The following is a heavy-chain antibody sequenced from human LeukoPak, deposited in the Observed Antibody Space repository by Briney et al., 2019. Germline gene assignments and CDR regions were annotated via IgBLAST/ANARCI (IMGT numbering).Heavy chain of an antibody. CDR2: INPSGGST. CDR1: GYTFTSFH. Sequence: ASVKVSCKASGYTFTSFHRHWVRQAPGQGLEWMGIINPSGGSTTYAQKFQGRVTMTRDTSTSTVYMELSGLRSEDTAVYYCARGRLAVAGMGDYFDYWGQGTLVTVSS. CDR3: ARGRLAVAGMGDYFDY. J-gene: IGHJ4*02. D-gene: IGHD6-19*01. V-gene: IGHV1-46*01.